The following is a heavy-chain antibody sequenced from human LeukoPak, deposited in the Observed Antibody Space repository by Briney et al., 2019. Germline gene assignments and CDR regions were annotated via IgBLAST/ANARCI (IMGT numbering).Heavy chain of an antibody. J-gene: IGHJ4*02. CDR2: ITQSNYI. V-gene: IGHV3-21*01. D-gene: IGHD2-15*01. Sequence: PGGSLRLSCVVSGFTFSSHSLNWVRQAPGKGLEWVLSITQSNYIFYADSVKGLFTVSTDNAKTSLYLQMNGLRAEDADVYYCVRAQARGCSFGYWGQGTLVTVSS. CDR1: GFTFSSHS. CDR3: VRAQARGCSFGY.